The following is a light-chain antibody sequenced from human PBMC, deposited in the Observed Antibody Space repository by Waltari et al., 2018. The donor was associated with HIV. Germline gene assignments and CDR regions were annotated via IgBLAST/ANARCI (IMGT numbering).Light chain of an antibody. J-gene: IGKJ4*01. CDR2: KPS. CDR3: QQYSTGFRT. Sequence: DIQMTQSPSTLPASVGDRVTLTWQASQNIGDLLAWYQQKPGGAPKVLIWKPSNLQSGVPSRVSCRGSGTDFTLTVNGLQPDDFATYYCQQYSTGFRTVGGGTKVDIK. V-gene: IGKV1-5*03. CDR1: QNIGDL.